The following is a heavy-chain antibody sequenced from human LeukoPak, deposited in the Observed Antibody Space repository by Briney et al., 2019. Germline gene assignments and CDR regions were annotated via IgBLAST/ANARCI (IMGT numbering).Heavy chain of an antibody. Sequence: GGSLRLSCAASTFTFSSYAMSWVRQAPGKGLEWVSVIYSGGSTYYADSVKGRFTISRDNSKNTLYLQMNSLRAEDTAVYYCARDIRGFSTYYMDVWGKGTTVTISS. V-gene: IGHV3-66*01. D-gene: IGHD3-3*02. CDR2: IYSGGST. CDR3: ARDIRGFSTYYMDV. CDR1: TFTFSSYA. J-gene: IGHJ6*03.